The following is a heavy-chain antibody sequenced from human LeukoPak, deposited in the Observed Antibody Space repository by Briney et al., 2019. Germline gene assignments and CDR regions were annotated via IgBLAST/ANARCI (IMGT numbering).Heavy chain of an antibody. J-gene: IGHJ4*02. V-gene: IGHV3-23*01. D-gene: IGHD6-13*01. CDR3: AKHLGYSSNCPDY. CDR2: ISSSGVST. CDR1: GFTFSSYA. Sequence: GGSLRLSCAASGFTFSSYAMSWVRQAPGKGLEWVSAISSSGVSTYYADSAKGRFTISRDNSKNTLYLQMNSLRAEDTAVYYCAKHLGYSSNCPDYWGQGTLVIVSS.